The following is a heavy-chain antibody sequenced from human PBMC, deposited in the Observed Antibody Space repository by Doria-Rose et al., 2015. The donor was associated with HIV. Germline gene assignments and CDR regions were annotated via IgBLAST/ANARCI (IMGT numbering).Heavy chain of an antibody. CDR1: GVSLSSPGMG. CDR2: IFSDDER. CDR3: ARIKSSRWYHKYYFDF. J-gene: IGHJ4*02. Sequence: ESGPVLVKPTETLTPTCTVSGVSLSSPGMGVSWIRQPPGKALEWLANIFSDDERSYTTSLKSRLTISRGTSESQVVLTMTDMDPVDTATYYCARIKSSRWYHKYYFDFWGQGTLVIVSA. V-gene: IGHV2-26*01. D-gene: IGHD6-13*01.